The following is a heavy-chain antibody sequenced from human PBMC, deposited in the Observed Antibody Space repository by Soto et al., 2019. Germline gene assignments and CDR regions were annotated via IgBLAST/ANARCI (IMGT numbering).Heavy chain of an antibody. V-gene: IGHV3-23*01. D-gene: IGHD3-22*01. CDR2: ISSRGVNS. Sequence: PGGSLRLSCAASGFSFTYYAMGWVRQAPGRGLEWVSAISSRGVNSYFADSVKGRFTISRDNSKNTLYLQMNSLRAEDTALYYCAKGIRQVATMIEFDSWGQGTLVTVSS. CDR3: AKGIRQVATMIEFDS. J-gene: IGHJ4*02. CDR1: GFSFTYYA.